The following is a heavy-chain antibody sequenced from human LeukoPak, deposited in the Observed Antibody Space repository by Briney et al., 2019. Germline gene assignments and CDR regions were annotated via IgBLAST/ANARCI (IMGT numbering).Heavy chain of an antibody. CDR1: GFTFSSYW. J-gene: IGHJ4*02. CDR2: IKQDGSEK. CDR3: ARDLKQWLVDYFDY. Sequence: QSGGSLRLSCAASGFTFSSYWMSWVRQAPGKGLEWVANIKQDGSEKYYVDSVKGRFTISRDNAKNSLYLQMNSLRAEDTAVYYCARDLKQWLVDYFDYWGQGTLVTVSS. V-gene: IGHV3-7*01. D-gene: IGHD6-19*01.